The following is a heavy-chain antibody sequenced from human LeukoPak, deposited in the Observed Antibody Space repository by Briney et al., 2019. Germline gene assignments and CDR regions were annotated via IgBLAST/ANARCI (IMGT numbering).Heavy chain of an antibody. CDR2: VSSSGRTI. CDR1: GFTFSSYE. Sequence: GGSLRLSCAVSGFTFSSYEMNWVRQAPGKGLEWVSYVSSSGRTIYYTDSVKGRFTISRDNAKNSLYLQMNSLRAEDTAVYYCARATRGVASDFDYWGQGTLVTVSS. CDR3: ARATRGVASDFDY. D-gene: IGHD2-15*01. V-gene: IGHV3-48*03. J-gene: IGHJ4*02.